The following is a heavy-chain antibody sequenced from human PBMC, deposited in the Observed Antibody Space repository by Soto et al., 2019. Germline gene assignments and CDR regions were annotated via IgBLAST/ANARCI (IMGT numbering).Heavy chain of an antibody. V-gene: IGHV1-69*13. CDR3: ARDRGIWEWLTLGPHFDY. Sequence: SVKVSCKASGGTFSSYAISWVRQAPGQGLEWMGGIIPIFGTANYAQKFQGRVTITADESTSTAYMELSSLRSEDTAVYYCARDRGIWEWLTLGPHFDYGGQGTLVTVSS. D-gene: IGHD3-3*01. CDR1: GGTFSSYA. CDR2: IIPIFGTA. J-gene: IGHJ4*02.